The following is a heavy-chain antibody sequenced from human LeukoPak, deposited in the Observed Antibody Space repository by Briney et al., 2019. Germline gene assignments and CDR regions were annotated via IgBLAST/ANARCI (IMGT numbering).Heavy chain of an antibody. CDR3: AREPYYYGSGSYTCFDP. J-gene: IGHJ5*02. Sequence: SETLSLTCTVSGGSISSYYWSWIRQPPGKGLEWIGYIYYSGSTNYNPSLKSRVTMSVDTSKNQFSLKLSSVTAADTAVYYCAREPYYYGSGSYTCFDPWGQGTLVTVSS. D-gene: IGHD3-10*01. CDR1: GGSISSYY. V-gene: IGHV4-59*12. CDR2: IYYSGST.